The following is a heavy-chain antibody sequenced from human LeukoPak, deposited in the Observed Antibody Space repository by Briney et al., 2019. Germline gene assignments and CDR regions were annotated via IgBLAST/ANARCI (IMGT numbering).Heavy chain of an antibody. Sequence: SETLSLTCTVSGGSISSGSYYWSWIRQPAGKGLEWIRRIYTSGSTNYNPSLKSRVTISVDTSKNQFSLKLSSVTAADTAVYYCARDPYSGSYPSWGQGTLVTVSS. CDR2: IYTSGST. V-gene: IGHV4-61*02. J-gene: IGHJ4*02. CDR3: ARDPYSGSYPS. CDR1: GGSISSGSYY. D-gene: IGHD1-26*01.